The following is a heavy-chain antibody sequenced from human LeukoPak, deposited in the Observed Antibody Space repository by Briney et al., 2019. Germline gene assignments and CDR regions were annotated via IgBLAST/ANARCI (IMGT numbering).Heavy chain of an antibody. D-gene: IGHD3-22*01. J-gene: IGHJ4*02. CDR2: ISYDGSNK. Sequence: GGSLRLSCAASGFTFSSYAMHWVRQAPGKGLEWVAVISYDGSNKYYADSVKGRFTISRDNSKNTLYLQMNSLRGDDTAVYYCARDRALYDSRRGYYYTEDDYWGQGTLVTVSS. CDR3: ARDRALYDSRRGYYYTEDDY. CDR1: GFTFSSYA. V-gene: IGHV3-30-3*01.